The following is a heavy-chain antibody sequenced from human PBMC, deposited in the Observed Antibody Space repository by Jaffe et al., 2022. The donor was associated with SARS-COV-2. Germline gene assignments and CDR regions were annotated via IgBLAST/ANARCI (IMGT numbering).Heavy chain of an antibody. D-gene: IGHD6-13*01. J-gene: IGHJ6*02. CDR2: ISGSGGST. CDR1: GFTFSSYA. V-gene: IGHV3-23*01. Sequence: EVQLLESGGGLVQPGGSLRLSCAASGFTFSSYAMSWVRQAPGKGLEWVSAISGSGGSTYYADSVKGRFTISRDNSKNTLYLQMNSLRAEDTAVYYCAKTRTGYSSSWSHWNYYGMDVWGQGTTVTVSS. CDR3: AKTRTGYSSSWSHWNYYGMDV.